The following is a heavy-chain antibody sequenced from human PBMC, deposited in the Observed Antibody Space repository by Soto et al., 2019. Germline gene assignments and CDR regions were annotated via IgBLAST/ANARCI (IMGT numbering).Heavy chain of an antibody. Sequence: GGSLRLSRAASGFTFSNSIINWVRQAPGQGLEWVSSISGSSDFLYYADSVKGRFTISRDTATNSLYLQMNSLRAEDTAVYYCATSSWYSFDIWGQGTMVTVSS. CDR3: ATSSWYSFDI. CDR1: GFTFSNSI. CDR2: ISGSSDFL. D-gene: IGHD6-13*01. V-gene: IGHV3-21*01. J-gene: IGHJ3*02.